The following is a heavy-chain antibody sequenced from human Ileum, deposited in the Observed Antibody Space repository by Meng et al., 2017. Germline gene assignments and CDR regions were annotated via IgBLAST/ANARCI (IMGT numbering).Heavy chain of an antibody. CDR1: GYIFTRYG. CDR3: ARDTVGTTLGDY. J-gene: IGHJ4*02. CDR2: ISAYSGNT. V-gene: IGHV1-18*01. D-gene: IGHD4-23*01. Sequence: QVQLVQSGAEVKKPGASVKVSCKASGYIFTRYGIGWVRQAPGQGLEWMGWISAYSGNTKYAQKLQGRVTMTTDTSTSTACMELRNLRSDDTAVYYCARDTVGTTLGDYWGQGTLVTVSS.